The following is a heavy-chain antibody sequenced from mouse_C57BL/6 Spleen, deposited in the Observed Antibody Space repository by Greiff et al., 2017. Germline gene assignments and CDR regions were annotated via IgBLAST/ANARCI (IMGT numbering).Heavy chain of an antibody. Sequence: QVHVKQSGAELVKPGASVKISCKASGYAFSSYWMNWVKQRPGKGLEWIGQIYPGDGDTNYNGKFKGKATLTADKSSSTAYMQLSSLTSEDSAVYFCARSLDYYGSSYAMDYWGQGTSVTVSS. CDR3: ARSLDYYGSSYAMDY. V-gene: IGHV1-80*01. CDR1: GYAFSSYW. CDR2: IYPGDGDT. J-gene: IGHJ4*01. D-gene: IGHD1-1*01.